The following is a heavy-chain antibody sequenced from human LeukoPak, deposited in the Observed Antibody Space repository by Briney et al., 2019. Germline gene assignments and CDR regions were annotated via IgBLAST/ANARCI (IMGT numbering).Heavy chain of an antibody. J-gene: IGHJ3*02. V-gene: IGHV4-4*02. Sequence: SGTLSLTCAVSGGSISSSNWWSWVRQPPGKGLEWIGEIYHSGSTNYNPSLKSRVTISVDTSKNQFSLRLSSVTAADTAVYYCATERRGSLNAFDIWGQGTMVAVSS. D-gene: IGHD3-10*01. CDR2: IYHSGST. CDR1: GGSISSSNW. CDR3: ATERRGSLNAFDI.